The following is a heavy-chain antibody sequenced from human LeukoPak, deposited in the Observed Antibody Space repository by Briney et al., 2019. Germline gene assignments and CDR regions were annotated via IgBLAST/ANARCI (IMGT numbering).Heavy chain of an antibody. V-gene: IGHV1-18*01. Sequence: ASVKVSCKASGYTFTSYGISWVRQAPGQGLEWMGWISAYNGNTNYAQKLQGRVTMTTDTSTITAYMELRSLRSDDTAVYYCARGVMITFGGVIDLDAFDIWGQGTMVTVSS. CDR2: ISAYNGNT. J-gene: IGHJ3*02. CDR3: ARGVMITFGGVIDLDAFDI. D-gene: IGHD3-16*02. CDR1: GYTFTSYG.